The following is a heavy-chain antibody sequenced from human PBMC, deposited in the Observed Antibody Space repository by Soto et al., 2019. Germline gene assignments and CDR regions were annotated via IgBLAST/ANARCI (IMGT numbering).Heavy chain of an antibody. V-gene: IGHV1-18*01. CDR3: ARRRGLLGYCSGGSCYSESFDY. CDR1: GYTFTSYG. CDR2: ISAYNGNT. J-gene: IGHJ4*02. D-gene: IGHD2-15*01. Sequence: ASVKVSCKASGYTFTSYGISWVRQAPGQGLEWMGWISAYNGNTNYAQKLQGRVTMNTDTSTSTAYMELRSLRSDGTAVYYCARRRGLLGYCSGGSCYSESFDYWGQGTLVTVSS.